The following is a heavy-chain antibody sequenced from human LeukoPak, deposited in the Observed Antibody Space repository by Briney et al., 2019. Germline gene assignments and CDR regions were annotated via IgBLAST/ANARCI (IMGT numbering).Heavy chain of an antibody. CDR2: ISGSGGST. CDR3: ARAPPITRGPFDP. J-gene: IGHJ5*02. Sequence: PGGTLRLSCAASGFTFSSYGMSWVRQAPGKGLEWVSAISGSGGSTYYADSVKGRFTISRDNSKNTLYLQMNSLRAEDTAVYYCARAPPITRGPFDPWGQGTLVTVSS. CDR1: GFTFSSYG. D-gene: IGHD3-10*01. V-gene: IGHV3-23*01.